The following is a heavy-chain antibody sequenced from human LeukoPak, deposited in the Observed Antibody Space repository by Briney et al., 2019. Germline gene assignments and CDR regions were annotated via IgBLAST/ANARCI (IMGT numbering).Heavy chain of an antibody. CDR2: IYYGENT. D-gene: IGHD3-9*01. J-gene: IGHJ4*02. V-gene: IGHV4-39*07. Sequence: SETLSLTCTVSGGSISSGPYYWSWIRQPPGKGLEWIGNIYYGENTYYNPSLKSRVTISVDTSKNQFSLKLSSVTAADTAVFYRPRPPYDMGTGYWGQGTLVTVSS. CDR1: GGSISSGPYY. CDR3: PRPPYDMGTGY.